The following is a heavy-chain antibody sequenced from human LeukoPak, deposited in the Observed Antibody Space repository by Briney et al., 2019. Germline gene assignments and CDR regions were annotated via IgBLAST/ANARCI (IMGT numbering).Heavy chain of an antibody. D-gene: IGHD3-10*01. V-gene: IGHV4-30-4*08. J-gene: IGHJ4*02. CDR3: ASADYYGSGSYPPFDY. CDR2: IYYSGST. Sequence: SQTLSLTCTVSGGSISSGDYYWSWLRQPPGKGLEWIGYIYYSGSTYYNPSLKSRVTISVDTSKNQFSLKLSSVTAADTAVYYCASADYYGSGSYPPFDYWGQGTLVTVSS. CDR1: GGSISSGDYY.